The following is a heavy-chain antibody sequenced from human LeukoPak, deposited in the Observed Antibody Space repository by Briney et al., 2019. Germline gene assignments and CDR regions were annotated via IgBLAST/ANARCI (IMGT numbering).Heavy chain of an antibody. D-gene: IGHD6-13*01. V-gene: IGHV1-2*02. CDR3: AGRSYSSSWYYYYGMDV. CDR1: GYTFTGYY. CDR2: INPNSGGT. Sequence: GASVKVSCKASGYTFTGYYVHWVRQAPGQGLEWMGWINPNSGGTNYAQKFQGRVTMTRDTSISTAYMELSRLRSDDTAVYYCAGRSYSSSWYYYYGMDVWGQGTTVTVSS. J-gene: IGHJ6*02.